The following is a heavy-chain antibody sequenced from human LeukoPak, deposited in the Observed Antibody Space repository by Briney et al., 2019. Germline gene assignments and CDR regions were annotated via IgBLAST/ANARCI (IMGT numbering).Heavy chain of an antibody. V-gene: IGHV3-7*05. CDR2: IKQDGSEK. CDR3: ARPKYNWNYGWFDS. D-gene: IGHD1-7*01. CDR1: GLSFTSTG. J-gene: IGHJ5*01. Sequence: PGGSRRPSGAAPGLSFTSTGMTWVGQSPGKGLSGVATIKQDGSEKYYVDSVKGRFTISRDNAKNSLYLQMNSLRAEDTAMYYCARPKYNWNYGWFDSWGQGTLVTVSS.